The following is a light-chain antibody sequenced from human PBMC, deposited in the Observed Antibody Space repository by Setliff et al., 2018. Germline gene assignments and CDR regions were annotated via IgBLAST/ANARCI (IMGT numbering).Light chain of an antibody. CDR2: SQN. J-gene: IGLJ1*01. Sequence: HSVLAQPPSASGTPGQLVTISCSGSSSNIGRRTVNWYQQVPGMAPKLLIYSQNQRPSGVPDRFSASKSGTSASLAISGLQSDDEADYYCSAWDDSLNACVFGTGTKVTVL. CDR3: SAWDDSLNACV. V-gene: IGLV1-44*01. CDR1: SSNIGRRT.